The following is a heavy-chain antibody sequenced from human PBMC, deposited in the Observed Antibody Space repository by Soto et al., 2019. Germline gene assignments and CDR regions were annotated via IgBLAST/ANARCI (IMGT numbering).Heavy chain of an antibody. CDR2: IYYSGST. J-gene: IGHJ4*02. Sequence: QVQLQESGPGLVKPSQTLSLTCAVSGGSISTGGYYWTWIRQHPGKGLEWIGYIYYSGSTYYNPSLKSRVTISVDTSKNQFSLKLSSVTAADTAVYYCARGLSVTLFDNWGQGTLVTVSS. D-gene: IGHD4-17*01. V-gene: IGHV4-31*11. CDR3: ARGLSVTLFDN. CDR1: GGSISTGGYY.